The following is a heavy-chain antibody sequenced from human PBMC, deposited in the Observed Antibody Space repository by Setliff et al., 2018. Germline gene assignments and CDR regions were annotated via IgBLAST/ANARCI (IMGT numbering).Heavy chain of an antibody. CDR2: IHDSGRT. D-gene: IGHD3-16*01. CDR1: GGSISGGNFY. V-gene: IGHV4-39*01. CDR3: ARLPNYVWGSPVDY. J-gene: IGHJ4*02. Sequence: SETLSLTCTVSGGSISGGNFYWSWIRQVPGKGLEWIGFIHDSGRTFCNPSLKSRVTISVDTSKNQFSLTLSSVTAADTAVYYCARLPNYVWGSPVDYWGQGTLVTVSS.